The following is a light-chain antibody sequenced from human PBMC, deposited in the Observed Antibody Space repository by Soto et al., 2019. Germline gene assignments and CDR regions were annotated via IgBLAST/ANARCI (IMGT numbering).Light chain of an antibody. CDR2: GIS. Sequence: EIVLTQSPATLSVSPGERATLSCRASQSINNNYLAWYQQKPGQAPRLLIYGISTRATGVPARFSGSGSGTEFTLSISSLQSEYFAVYSCPQYSQRAFTFGEGTRLEIK. J-gene: IGKJ5*01. CDR1: QSINNN. V-gene: IGKV3-15*01. CDR3: PQYSQRAFT.